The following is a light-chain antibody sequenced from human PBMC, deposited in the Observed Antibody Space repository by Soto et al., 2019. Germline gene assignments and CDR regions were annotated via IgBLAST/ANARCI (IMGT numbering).Light chain of an antibody. J-gene: IGKJ2*01. V-gene: IGKV4-1*01. CDR3: QQYYSTPTPPT. CDR1: QSLLYSSNNKNY. CDR2: WAS. Sequence: DIVMTQSPDSLAVSLGERATINCKSSQSLLYSSNNKNYLAWYQQKSGQPPKLLIYWASTRESGVPDRFSGSGSGTDFTLTISSLQAEDVAVYYCQQYYSTPTPPTFGQGTKLEIK.